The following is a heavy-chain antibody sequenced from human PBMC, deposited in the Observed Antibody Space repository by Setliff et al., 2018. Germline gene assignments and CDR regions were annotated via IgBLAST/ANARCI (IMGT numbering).Heavy chain of an antibody. D-gene: IGHD2-8*01. J-gene: IGHJ4*02. CDR2: ISGSGGST. CDR3: ARNGGLDY. Sequence: LRLSCAASGFTFDDYAMHWVRQAPGRGLEWVSAISGSGGSTYYADSVKGRFTTSRDNSKNTLYLQMNSLRAEDTAVYYCARNGGLDYWGQGALVTVSS. CDR1: GFTFDDYA. V-gene: IGHV3-23*01.